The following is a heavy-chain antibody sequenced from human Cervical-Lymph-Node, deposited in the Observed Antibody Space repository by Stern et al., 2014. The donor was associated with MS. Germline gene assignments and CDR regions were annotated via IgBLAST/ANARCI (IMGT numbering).Heavy chain of an antibody. D-gene: IGHD6-19*01. V-gene: IGHV3-30*03. CDR1: GFSFSSYG. Sequence: VHLVESGGGAVQPGRSPRLTCTGSGFSFSSYGMHWIRQAPGKGLDWVSDITYDGSHTYYAESVNGRFSISRDNSKNTLYLQMNSLRAEVTAVYYCASDGGPASSGWYYWGQGTLVAVSS. J-gene: IGHJ4*02. CDR2: ITYDGSHT. CDR3: ASDGGPASSGWYY.